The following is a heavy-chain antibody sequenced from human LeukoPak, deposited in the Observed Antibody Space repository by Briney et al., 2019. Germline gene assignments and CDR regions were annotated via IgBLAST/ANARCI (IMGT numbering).Heavy chain of an antibody. J-gene: IGHJ3*02. Sequence: PGGSLRLSCAASGFTFSSYSMNWVRQAPGKGLEWVANIKQDGSEKYYVDSVKGRFTISRDNAKNSLYLQMNSLRAEDTAVYYCAREGGWANAFDIWGQGTMVTVSS. D-gene: IGHD6-19*01. CDR3: AREGGWANAFDI. CDR2: IKQDGSEK. CDR1: GFTFSSYS. V-gene: IGHV3-7*01.